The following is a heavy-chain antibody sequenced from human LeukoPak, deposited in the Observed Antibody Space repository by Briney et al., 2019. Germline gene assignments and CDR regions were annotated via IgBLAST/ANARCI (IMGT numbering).Heavy chain of an antibody. V-gene: IGHV3-7*01. CDR2: IKQDGSDK. CDR3: ARDGGRKEDY. Sequence: GGSLRLSCAASGFTFSSYWMTWVRQAPGKGLEWVANIKQDGSDKYYVDSAKGRFTMSRDNAKNSLFLQMNSLRAEDTAVYYCARDGGRKEDYWGQGTLVTVSS. D-gene: IGHD6-25*01. J-gene: IGHJ4*02. CDR1: GFTFSSYW.